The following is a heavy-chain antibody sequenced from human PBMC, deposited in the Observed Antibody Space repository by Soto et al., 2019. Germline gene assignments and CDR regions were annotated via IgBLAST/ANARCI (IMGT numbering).Heavy chain of an antibody. Sequence: EVQLLESGGGFVQPGESLRLSCAASGFTFSLSAMSWVRQAPGRGLEWVSSLSGGGSTTDYADSVKGRFTISRDNSKNTVHLQMNSLRAEDMAVYYCAKGPEYDILTGCDYWGQGALVTVFS. CDR1: GFTFSLSA. D-gene: IGHD3-9*01. V-gene: IGHV3-23*01. J-gene: IGHJ4*02. CDR3: AKGPEYDILTGCDY. CDR2: LSGGGSTT.